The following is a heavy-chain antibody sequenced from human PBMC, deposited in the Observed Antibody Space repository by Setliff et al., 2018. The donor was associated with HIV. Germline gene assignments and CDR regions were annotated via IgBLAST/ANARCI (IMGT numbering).Heavy chain of an antibody. V-gene: IGHV3-23*01. CDR3: ASARIPTGGVSTSLDF. D-gene: IGHD3-3*01. Sequence: GGSLRLSCATSGFTFSIYAMSWVRQVPGKGLEWVSAISGSGGRTYYADSVKGRFTVSRDNSKSTLYLQLSSLRPEDTAVYYCASARIPTGGVSTSLDFWGLGTLVTVSS. J-gene: IGHJ4*02. CDR2: ISGSGGRT. CDR1: GFTFSIYA.